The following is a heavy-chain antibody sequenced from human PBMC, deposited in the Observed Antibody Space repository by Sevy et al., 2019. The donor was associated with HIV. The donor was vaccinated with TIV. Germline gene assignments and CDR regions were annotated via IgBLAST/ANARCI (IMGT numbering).Heavy chain of an antibody. CDR3: ALRYYDSMGYFDY. CDR2: IKQDGSEK. V-gene: IGHV3-7*01. D-gene: IGHD3-22*01. CDR1: GFTFSSYW. Sequence: GSLRLSCAASGFTFSSYWMSWVRQAPGKGLEWVANIKQDGSEKYYVDSVKGRFTISRDNAKNSLYLQMNSLRAEDTAVYYCALRYYDSMGYFDYWGQGTLVTVSS. J-gene: IGHJ4*02.